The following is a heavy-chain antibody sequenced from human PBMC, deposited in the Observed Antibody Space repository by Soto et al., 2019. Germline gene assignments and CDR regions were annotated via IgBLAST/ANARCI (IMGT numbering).Heavy chain of an antibody. Sequence: GGSLRLSCAASGFTFSSYSMNWVRQAPGKGLEWVLSISSSSSYIYYADSVKGRFTISRDNAKNSLYLQMNSLRAEDTAVYYCARDQIGKYRIVVVVAATQGFDYWGQGTLVTVSS. J-gene: IGHJ4*02. CDR1: GFTFSSYS. D-gene: IGHD2-15*01. CDR2: ISSSSSYI. V-gene: IGHV3-21*01. CDR3: ARDQIGKYRIVVVVAATQGFDY.